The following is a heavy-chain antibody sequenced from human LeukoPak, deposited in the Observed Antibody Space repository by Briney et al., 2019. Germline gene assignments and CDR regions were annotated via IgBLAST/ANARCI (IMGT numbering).Heavy chain of an antibody. CDR2: INPNSGGT. J-gene: IGHJ5*02. CDR3: ARARKLLWFRELGPNWFDP. V-gene: IGHV1-2*02. D-gene: IGHD3-10*01. Sequence: ASVKVSYKAAGYTFTGYYMNWVRQAPGQRLEWMGWINPNSGGTNYAQKFQGRVTMTRDTSISTAYMELSRLRSDDTAVYYCARARKLLWFRELGPNWFDPWGQGTLVTVSS. CDR1: GYTFTGYY.